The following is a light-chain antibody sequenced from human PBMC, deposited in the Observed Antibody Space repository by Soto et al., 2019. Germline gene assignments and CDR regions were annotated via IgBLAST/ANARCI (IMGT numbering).Light chain of an antibody. CDR3: QQYGSSPRK. J-gene: IGKJ1*01. CDR2: GAS. V-gene: IGKV3-20*01. CDR1: QSVSSGY. Sequence: EIVLTQSPGTLSLSPGERATLSCRASQSVSSGYLAWYQQKPGQAPRLLIYGASSRATGIPDRFSGSGSGTDLTLTISRLEPEDFAVNYCQQYGSSPRKFGKGTKVDI.